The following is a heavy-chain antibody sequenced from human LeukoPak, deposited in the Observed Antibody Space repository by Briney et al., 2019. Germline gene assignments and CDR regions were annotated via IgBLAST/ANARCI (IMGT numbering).Heavy chain of an antibody. V-gene: IGHV3-21*01. CDR2: ISRSSDYI. D-gene: IGHD2-15*01. CDR3: ATLYCSGGSYSYYDY. CDR1: GFTFSSYN. Sequence: GGSLRLSCAASGFTFSSYNMNWVRQAPGKGLEWVSSISRSSDYIYYADSVKGRFTVSRDNAKNSLFLQMNSLRAEGTAVYYCATLYCSGGSYSYYDYWGQGTLVTVSS. J-gene: IGHJ4*02.